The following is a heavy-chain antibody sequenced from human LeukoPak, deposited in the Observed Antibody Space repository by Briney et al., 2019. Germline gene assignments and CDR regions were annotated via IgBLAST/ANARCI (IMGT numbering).Heavy chain of an antibody. J-gene: IGHJ6*03. V-gene: IGHV3-11*04. Sequence: GGSLRLSCAASGFSFNDNYMTWIRQAPGKGLEWVSYISSSGNIIYYADSVKGRFTISRDNAKNSLYLQMNSLRAEDTAVYYCARADLVTHMGYYYYYMDVWGKGTTVTVSS. CDR1: GFSFNDNY. CDR3: ARADLVTHMGYYYYYMDV. D-gene: IGHD2-21*02. CDR2: ISSSGNII.